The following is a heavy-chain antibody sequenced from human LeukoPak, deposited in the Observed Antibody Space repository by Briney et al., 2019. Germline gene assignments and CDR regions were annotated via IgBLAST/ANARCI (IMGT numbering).Heavy chain of an antibody. CDR3: ARATGAVPVRGWAFDI. CDR2: GYYTGST. Sequence: SETLSLTCTVSGGSMRNYYWSWVRQPPGKGLEWIGYGYYTGSTNYNPSLKSRVTISVDTSKNQFSLKLSSVSAEDSAVYYCARATGAVPVRGWAFDIWGQGTMVTVAS. D-gene: IGHD2-2*01. CDR1: GGSMRNYY. J-gene: IGHJ3*02. V-gene: IGHV4-59*01.